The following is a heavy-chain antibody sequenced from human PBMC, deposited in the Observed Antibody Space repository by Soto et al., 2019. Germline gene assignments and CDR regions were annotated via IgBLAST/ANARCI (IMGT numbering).Heavy chain of an antibody. Sequence: EVQLVESGGGLVKPGGSLRVSCEASGFTFSNYSMNWVRQAPGKGLEWVSSISSSTIYIYYADSVKGRFTISRDNAKNSLYLQMNSLRAEDTAVYYCANITSGYYYYMDVWGKGTMVTVSS. D-gene: IGHD3-10*01. CDR2: ISSSTIYI. CDR1: GFTFSNYS. CDR3: ANITSGYYYYMDV. J-gene: IGHJ6*03. V-gene: IGHV3-21*01.